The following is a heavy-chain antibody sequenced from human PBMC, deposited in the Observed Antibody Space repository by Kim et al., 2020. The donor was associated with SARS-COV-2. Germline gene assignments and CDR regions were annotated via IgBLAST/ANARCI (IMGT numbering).Heavy chain of an antibody. D-gene: IGHD3-10*01. CDR2: RGST. CDR3: ARGVRGSP. V-gene: IGHV4-34*01. Sequence: RGSTNYNPSLQSRVAISVDTSKNQFSLRLGSVTAAATAVYYCARGVRGSPWGQGTLVTVSS. J-gene: IGHJ5*02.